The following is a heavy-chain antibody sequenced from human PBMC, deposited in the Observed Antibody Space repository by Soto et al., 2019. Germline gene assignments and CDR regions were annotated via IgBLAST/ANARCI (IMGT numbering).Heavy chain of an antibody. J-gene: IGHJ6*01. Sequence: SETPCLTCTVPGGSISSGGYYWSWILHHPGKGLEWIGYIYYSGSTYYNPSLKSRVTISVDTSKNQFSLKLSPVTAADTAVYYCAPFKGGMDVWGKGTTVTVSS. V-gene: IGHV4-31*03. CDR3: APFKGGMDV. CDR2: IYYSGST. CDR1: GGSISSGGYY.